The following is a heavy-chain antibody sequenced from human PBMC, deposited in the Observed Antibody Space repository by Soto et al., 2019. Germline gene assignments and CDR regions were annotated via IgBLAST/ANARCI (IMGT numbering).Heavy chain of an antibody. Sequence: GGSLRLSCAASGFTFSSYAMHWVRQAPGKGLEWVAVISYDGSNKYYADSVKGRFTISRDNSKNTLYLQMNSLRAEDTAVYYCARVGHIVVVTAKSDAFHIWGKGTMVT. J-gene: IGHJ3*02. CDR1: GFTFSSYA. CDR2: ISYDGSNK. D-gene: IGHD2-21*02. V-gene: IGHV3-30-3*01. CDR3: ARVGHIVVVTAKSDAFHI.